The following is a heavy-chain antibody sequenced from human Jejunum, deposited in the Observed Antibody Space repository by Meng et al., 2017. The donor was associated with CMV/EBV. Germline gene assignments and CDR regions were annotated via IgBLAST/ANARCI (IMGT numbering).Heavy chain of an antibody. V-gene: IGHV3-53*01. D-gene: IGHD3-10*01. CDR1: GFIVSNSY. J-gene: IGHJ4*02. CDR2: IYSDDST. Sequence: LKISCAASGFIVSNSYMTWVRQAPGKGLEWVSVIYSDDSTNYADSVKGRFTISRDNSKNMLYLQMGSLRGDDTAVYYCARGERFGYWGQGTLVTSPQ. CDR3: ARGERFGY.